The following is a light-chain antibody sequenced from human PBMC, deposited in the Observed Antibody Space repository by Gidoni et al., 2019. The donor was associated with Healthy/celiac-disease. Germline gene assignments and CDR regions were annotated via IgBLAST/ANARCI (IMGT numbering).Light chain of an antibody. V-gene: IGKV3-20*01. CDR3: QQYGSSSGIT. J-gene: IGKJ5*01. Sequence: DIVLTQSPGTLSLSPGERATLSCRASQSVSSSYLAWYQQKPGQAPRLLIYGASSRATGIPDRFSGSGSGTDFTLTISRLEPEDFAVYYCQQYGSSSGITFGQGTRLEIK. CDR1: QSVSSSY. CDR2: GAS.